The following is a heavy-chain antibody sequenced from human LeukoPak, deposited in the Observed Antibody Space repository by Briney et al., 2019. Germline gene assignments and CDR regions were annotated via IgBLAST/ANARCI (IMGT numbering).Heavy chain of an antibody. V-gene: IGHV4-59*12. CDR2: IYYTGST. CDR1: GGSITGYY. Sequence: TSETLSLTCTVSGGSITGYYWAWIRQNPGKGLEWIGYIYYTGSTHYNPSLKSRVTISVDTSKNQFSLKLSSVTAADTAVYYCARGHSYYFDYWGQGTLVTVSS. CDR3: ARGHSYYFDY. D-gene: IGHD3-3*02. J-gene: IGHJ4*02.